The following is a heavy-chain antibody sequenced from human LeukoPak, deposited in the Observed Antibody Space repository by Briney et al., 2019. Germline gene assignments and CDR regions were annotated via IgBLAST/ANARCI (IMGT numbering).Heavy chain of an antibody. D-gene: IGHD4-17*01. Sequence: PGGSLRLSCTTPKFNSHNYGLTWVRQAPGKELEWVSSISGSGGSTQYAASVQGRFTISRDNSKNTLYLQMNSLRAEDTAVYYCAKDPNGDYIGAFDIWGQGTMVTVSS. V-gene: IGHV3-23*01. CDR1: KFNSHNYG. CDR3: AKDPNGDYIGAFDI. J-gene: IGHJ3*02. CDR2: ISGSGGST.